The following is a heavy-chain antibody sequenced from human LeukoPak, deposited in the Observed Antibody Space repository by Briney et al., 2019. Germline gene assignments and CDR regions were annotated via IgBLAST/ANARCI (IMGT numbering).Heavy chain of an antibody. J-gene: IGHJ4*02. Sequence: GGSLRLSCAASGFTVSSNYMSWVRQAPGKGLEWVSVIYSGDSTYYADSVKGRFTIPRDNSKNTLYLQMNSLRAEDTALYYCAINGGGDSGYGNFDYWGQGTLVTVSS. CDR1: GFTVSSNY. V-gene: IGHV3-53*05. D-gene: IGHD5-12*01. CDR2: IYSGDST. CDR3: AINGGGDSGYGNFDY.